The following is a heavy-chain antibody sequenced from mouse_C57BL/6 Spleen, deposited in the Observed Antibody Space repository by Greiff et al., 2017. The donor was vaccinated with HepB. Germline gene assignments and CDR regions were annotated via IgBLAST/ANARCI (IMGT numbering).Heavy chain of an antibody. CDR1: GFTFSSYA. CDR3: ARGGGDVYWYFDV. Sequence: DVKLVASGGGLVKPGGSLKLSCAASGFTFSSYAMSWVRQTPEKRLEWVATISDGGSYTYYPDNVKGRFTISRDNAKNNLYLQMRHLKSEDTAMYYCARGGGDVYWYFDVWGTGTTVTVSS. D-gene: IGHD3-3*01. J-gene: IGHJ1*03. CDR2: ISDGGSYT. V-gene: IGHV5-4*03.